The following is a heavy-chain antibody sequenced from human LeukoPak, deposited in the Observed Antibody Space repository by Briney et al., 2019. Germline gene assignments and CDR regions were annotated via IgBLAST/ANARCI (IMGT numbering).Heavy chain of an antibody. CDR2: ISSSSSYI. V-gene: IGHV3-21*01. Sequence: GGSLRLSCAASGFTFSSYSMNWVRQAPGKGLEWVSSISSSSSYIYYVDSVKGRFTISRDNAKNSLYLQMNSLRAEDTAVYYCARDPSYYYDSSGYYYFDYWGQGTLVTVSS. CDR1: GFTFSSYS. CDR3: ARDPSYYYDSSGYYYFDY. D-gene: IGHD3-22*01. J-gene: IGHJ4*02.